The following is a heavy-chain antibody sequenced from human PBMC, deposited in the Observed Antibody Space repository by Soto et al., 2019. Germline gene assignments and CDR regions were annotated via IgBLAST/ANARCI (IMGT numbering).Heavy chain of an antibody. Sequence: QLQLQESAPGLAKPSETLSLTCTVSGDSISTRSNYWAWIRQPPGKGLEWIGSIYYTGGTYYNPSLKSRVTLFLVTSKNQFSLNLSSVTDADTAVYYCAREGPPIRAHNPPEYFQHWGQGTPVTVSS. CDR2: IYYTGGT. CDR1: GDSISTRSNY. CDR3: AREGPPIRAHNPPEYFQH. J-gene: IGHJ1*01. V-gene: IGHV4-39*02.